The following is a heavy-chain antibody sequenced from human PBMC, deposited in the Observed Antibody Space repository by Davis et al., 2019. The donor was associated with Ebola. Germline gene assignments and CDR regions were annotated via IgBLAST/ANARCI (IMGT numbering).Heavy chain of an antibody. CDR1: GFTFSDSY. D-gene: IGHD3-10*02. Sequence: PGGSLRLSCAASGFTFSDSYMSWIRQAPGRGLEWIAYISHTGGTIYYADSVKGRVSISRDNAQNLLSLHMDALTGEDTAVYYCARDGEDVRGPYWFFDLWGRGTLVTVSS. J-gene: IGHJ2*01. CDR3: ARDGEDVRGPYWFFDL. CDR2: ISHTGGTI. V-gene: IGHV3-11*04.